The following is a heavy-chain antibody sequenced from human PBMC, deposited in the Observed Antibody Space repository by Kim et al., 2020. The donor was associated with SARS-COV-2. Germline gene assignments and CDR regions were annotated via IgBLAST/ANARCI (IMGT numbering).Heavy chain of an antibody. Sequence: GGSLRLSCAASGFTFSSYAMSWVRQAPGKGLEWVSAISGSGGSTYYADSVKGRFTISRDNSKNTLYLQMNSLRAEDTAVYYCAKVGSDFWSGYGDVGYYYYYYMDVWGKGTTVTVSS. D-gene: IGHD3-3*01. CDR2: ISGSGGST. CDR1: GFTFSSYA. V-gene: IGHV3-23*01. CDR3: AKVGSDFWSGYGDVGYYYYYYMDV. J-gene: IGHJ6*03.